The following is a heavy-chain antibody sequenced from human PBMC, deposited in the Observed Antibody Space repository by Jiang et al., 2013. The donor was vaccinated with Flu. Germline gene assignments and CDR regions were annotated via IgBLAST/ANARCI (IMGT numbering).Heavy chain of an antibody. CDR3: AKWAYGDYFSIGP. J-gene: IGHJ5*02. V-gene: IGHV3-74*01. D-gene: IGHD4-17*01. CDR2: INSDGSTT. Sequence: HWVRQSSREGAGVVSRINSDGSTTTYAASVKGRFTISRDNAKNTLYLQMNSLRAEDTAVYFCAKWAYGDYFSIGPWGQGTLVTVSS.